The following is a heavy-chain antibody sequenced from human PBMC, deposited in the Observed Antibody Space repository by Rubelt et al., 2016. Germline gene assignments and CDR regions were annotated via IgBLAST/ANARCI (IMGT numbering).Heavy chain of an antibody. Sequence: QVQLQESGPGLVKPSETLSLTCTVSGGSISSYYWSWIRQPPGKGLEWIGNIYYSGSTNYNPSLKSRVTISVDTSKNQFSLKLTSGNAADTAVYYCARGVSTSWTFWFDPWGQGTLVTVSS. V-gene: IGHV4-59*01. CDR2: IYYSGST. J-gene: IGHJ5*02. CDR3: ARGVSTSWTFWFDP. D-gene: IGHD3/OR15-3a*01. CDR1: GGSISSYY.